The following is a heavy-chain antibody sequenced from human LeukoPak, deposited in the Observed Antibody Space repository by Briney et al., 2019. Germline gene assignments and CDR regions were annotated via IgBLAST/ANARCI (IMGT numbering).Heavy chain of an antibody. V-gene: IGHV3-74*01. CDR3: ARAYYYDSSGYYTQ. CDR1: GFTFSSYW. J-gene: IGHJ4*02. CDR2: INPGGSST. D-gene: IGHD3-22*01. Sequence: PGGSLRLSCAASGFTFSSYWMHWVRQVPGKGLVWVSRINPGGSSTAYADSVKGRFTISRDNAENTLYLQMDSLRAEDTAVYYCARAYYYDSSGYYTQWGQGTLVTVSS.